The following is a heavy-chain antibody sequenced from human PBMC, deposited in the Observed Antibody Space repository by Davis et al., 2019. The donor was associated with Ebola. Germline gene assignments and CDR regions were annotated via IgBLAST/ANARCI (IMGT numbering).Heavy chain of an antibody. CDR3: ARDGRGSSNDY. Sequence: PSETLSLTCAVSGGTIGSSSYSWTWIRQAPGKGLEWIGYVSDRGRSYYNPSLGSRVTMSLDMSKNQFSLTLFSVSAADTAIYFCARDGRGSSNDYWGQGRLVTVSS. CDR1: GGTIGSSSYS. V-gene: IGHV4-30-2*01. D-gene: IGHD1-26*01. J-gene: IGHJ4*02. CDR2: VSDRGRS.